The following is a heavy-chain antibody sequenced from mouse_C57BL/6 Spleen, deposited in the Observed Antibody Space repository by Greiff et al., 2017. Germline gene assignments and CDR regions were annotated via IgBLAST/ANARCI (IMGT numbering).Heavy chain of an antibody. CDR3: ARTDWEGGFAY. V-gene: IGHV1-80*01. J-gene: IGHJ3*01. CDR1: GYAFSSYW. D-gene: IGHD4-1*01. Sequence: QVQLQQSGAELVKPGASVQISCKASGYAFSSYWMNWVKQRPGKGLEWIGQIYPGDGDTNYNGKFKGKATLTADKSSSTAYMQLSSLTSEDSAVYFCARTDWEGGFAYWGQGTLVTVSA. CDR2: IYPGDGDT.